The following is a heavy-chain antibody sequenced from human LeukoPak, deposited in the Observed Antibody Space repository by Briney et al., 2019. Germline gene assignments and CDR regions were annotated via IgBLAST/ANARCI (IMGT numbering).Heavy chain of an antibody. CDR1: GCSFTSYW. CDR2: ISYDGANK. Sequence: GESLKISCKGSGCSFTSYWIGWVRQAPGKGLEWVAVISYDGANKHNADSVKGRFSISRDSSKNTLYLQMDSLRPEDTAVYYCARDQAVSGSNYYYGVDVWGKGTTVTVSS. D-gene: IGHD6-19*01. V-gene: IGHV3-30*19. CDR3: ARDQAVSGSNYYYGVDV. J-gene: IGHJ6*04.